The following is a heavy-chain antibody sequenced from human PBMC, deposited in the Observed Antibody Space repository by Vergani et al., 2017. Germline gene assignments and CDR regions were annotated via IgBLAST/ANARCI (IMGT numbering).Heavy chain of an antibody. J-gene: IGHJ4*02. D-gene: IGHD3-10*01. V-gene: IGHV4-34*02. CDR1: GESFSSFY. CDR3: AVRPRVNLGGGEIVTKRTFDY. Sequence: QVQLQQWGAGVVQPSGTLSLTCAVFGESFSSFYWSWIRQPPGKGLEWIGEINNDGHTNYNPSLEGRVTVSRDTAKNQFSLNLMAVTAADTAMYYCAVRPRVNLGGGEIVTKRTFDYWSQGRLVTVSS. CDR2: INNDGHT.